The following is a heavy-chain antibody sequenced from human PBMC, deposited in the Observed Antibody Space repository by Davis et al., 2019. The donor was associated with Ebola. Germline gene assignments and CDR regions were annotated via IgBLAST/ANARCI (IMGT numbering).Heavy chain of an antibody. V-gene: IGHV3-33*01. D-gene: IGHD6-19*01. CDR1: GFTFTDYG. CDR3: ARDSSGWYRVGELDY. Sequence: PGGSLRLSCAASGFTFTDYGIHWVRQAPGKGLEGVSIIWYDGSNKDYADSVKGRFTISRDDSKNTVYLQMNSLRAEDTAVYYCARDSSGWYRVGELDYWGQGTLVTVSS. J-gene: IGHJ4*02. CDR2: IWYDGSNK.